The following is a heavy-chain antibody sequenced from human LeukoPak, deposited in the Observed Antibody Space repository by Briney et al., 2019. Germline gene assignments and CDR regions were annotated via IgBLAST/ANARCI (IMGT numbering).Heavy chain of an antibody. CDR1: GYTFTSYG. D-gene: IGHD6-19*01. V-gene: IGHV1-18*01. CDR3: VRGVAVADPFDY. CDR2: ISAYNGNT. J-gene: IGHJ4*02. Sequence: ASVTVSCKASGYTFTSYGISWVRQAPGQGLEWMGWISAYNGNTNYAQKLQGRVTMTTDTSTSTAYMELRSLRSDDTAVYYCVRGVAVADPFDYWGQGTLVTVSS.